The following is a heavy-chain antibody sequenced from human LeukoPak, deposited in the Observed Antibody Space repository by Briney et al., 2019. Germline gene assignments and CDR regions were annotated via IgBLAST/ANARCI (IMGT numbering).Heavy chain of an antibody. CDR3: AEDLSSGSYFEVGFDY. Sequence: PGRSLRLSCAASGFTFDDYAMHWVRQAPGKGLEWVSGISWNSGGIGYADSVKGRFTISRDNAKNSLYLQMNSLRDEDTALYYCAEDLSSGSYFEVGFDYWGQGTLVTVSS. V-gene: IGHV3-9*01. D-gene: IGHD1-26*01. J-gene: IGHJ4*02. CDR1: GFTFDDYA. CDR2: ISWNSGGI.